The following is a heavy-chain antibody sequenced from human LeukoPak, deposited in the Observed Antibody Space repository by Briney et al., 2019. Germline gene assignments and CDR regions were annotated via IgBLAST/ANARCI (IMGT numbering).Heavy chain of an antibody. D-gene: IGHD1-1*01. Sequence: PGGSLRLSCAASKFTFSSSWMHWVRQAPGKGLVWVSRINSDGSGTDYAESVKGRFTISRDNAKNTLYLHMSSLRVEDTAVYYCARDMNGLTWGQGTLVTVSS. J-gene: IGHJ5*02. CDR2: INSDGSGT. V-gene: IGHV3-74*01. CDR1: KFTFSSSW. CDR3: ARDMNGLT.